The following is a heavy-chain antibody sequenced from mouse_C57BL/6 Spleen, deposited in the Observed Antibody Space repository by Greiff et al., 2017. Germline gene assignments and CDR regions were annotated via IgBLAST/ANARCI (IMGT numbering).Heavy chain of an antibody. CDR1: GYTFTSYW. J-gene: IGHJ3*01. Sequence: QVQLKESGAELVRPGSSVKLSCKASGYTFTSYWMHWVKQRPIQGLEWIGNIDPSDSETHYNQKFKDKATLTVDKSSSTAYMQLSSLTSEDSAVYYCASYGSFAYWGQGTLVTVSA. CDR2: IDPSDSET. D-gene: IGHD1-1*01. CDR3: ASYGSFAY. V-gene: IGHV1-52*01.